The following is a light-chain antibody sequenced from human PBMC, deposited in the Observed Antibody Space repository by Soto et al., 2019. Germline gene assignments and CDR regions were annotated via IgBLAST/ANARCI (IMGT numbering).Light chain of an antibody. J-gene: IGLJ1*01. CDR3: QSYDTSLSAYYV. CDR2: GNT. CDR1: NSNIGAGYD. Sequence: SVLTQPPSVSGAPGQRVTISCTGSNSNIGAGYDVHWYQQLPGTAPKLLIFGNTNRPSGVPDRFSGSKSGTSASLAITGLQAEDEADYYCQSYDTSLSAYYVFGTGTKLTVL. V-gene: IGLV1-40*01.